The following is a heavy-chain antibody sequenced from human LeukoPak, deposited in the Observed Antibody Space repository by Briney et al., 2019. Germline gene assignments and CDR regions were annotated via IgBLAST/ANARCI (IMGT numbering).Heavy chain of an antibody. CDR1: GYSFTSYG. CDR3: ARRQYYYDSSSADAFDI. D-gene: IGHD3-22*01. CDR2: ISAYNGNT. J-gene: IGHJ3*02. Sequence: GASVKVSCKASGYSFTSYGISWVRQAPGQGLEWMGWISAYNGNTNYAQKLQGRVTITADKSTSTAYMELSSLRSEDTAVYYCARRQYYYDSSSADAFDIWGQGTMVTVSS. V-gene: IGHV1-18*01.